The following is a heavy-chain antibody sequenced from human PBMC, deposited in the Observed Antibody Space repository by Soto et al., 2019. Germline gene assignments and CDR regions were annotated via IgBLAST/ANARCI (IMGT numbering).Heavy chain of an antibody. J-gene: IGHJ5*02. CDR1: GGTFSSYA. Sequence: QVQLVQSGAEVKKPGSSVKVSCKASGGTFSSYAISWVRQAPGQGLEWMGGIIPIFGTANYAQKFQGRVTIIADKSTSTAYMELSSLRSEDTAVYYCARGLGITIFGVVITNWFDPWGQGTLVTVSS. D-gene: IGHD3-3*01. V-gene: IGHV1-69*06. CDR2: IIPIFGTA. CDR3: ARGLGITIFGVVITNWFDP.